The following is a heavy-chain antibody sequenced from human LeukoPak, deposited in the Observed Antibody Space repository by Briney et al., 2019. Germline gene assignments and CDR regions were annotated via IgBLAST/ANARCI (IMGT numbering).Heavy chain of an antibody. CDR3: ARDCSGGSCYSGWGYYYGMDV. J-gene: IGHJ6*02. Sequence: GGSLRLSCAASGFTFSSYSMNWVRQAPGKGLEWVSSISSSSSYIYYADSVKGRFTISRDNAKNSLYLQMNSLRAEDTALYYCARDCSGGSCYSGWGYYYGMDVWGQGTTVTVSS. CDR2: ISSSSSYI. V-gene: IGHV3-21*01. D-gene: IGHD2-15*01. CDR1: GFTFSSYS.